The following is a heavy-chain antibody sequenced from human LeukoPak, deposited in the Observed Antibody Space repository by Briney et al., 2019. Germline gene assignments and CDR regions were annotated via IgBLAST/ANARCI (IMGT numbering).Heavy chain of an antibody. D-gene: IGHD1-26*01. CDR2: ISSSSSYI. J-gene: IGHJ5*02. CDR1: GFTFSSYS. V-gene: IGHV3-21*01. Sequence: PGGSLRLSCAASGFTFSSYSMNWVRQAPGKGLEWVSSISSSSSYIYYADSVKGRFTISRDNAKNSLYLQMNSLRVEDTAVYYCPRESEWDLLGSCDRWGQGTLVTVSS. CDR3: PRESEWDLLGSCDR.